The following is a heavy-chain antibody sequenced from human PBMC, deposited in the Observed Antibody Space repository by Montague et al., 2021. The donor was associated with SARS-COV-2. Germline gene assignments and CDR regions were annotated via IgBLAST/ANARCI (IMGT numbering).Heavy chain of an antibody. J-gene: IGHJ4*02. V-gene: IGHV4-39*01. Sequence: SETLSLTCTVSGGSIASTNYYWGLIRQPPGKGLEWIGNINYSGSTNYNPSLKSRVTISVDTPKSQFSLELSSVTAADTALYYCARHNDGYNRYYCFDYWGQGTLVTVSS. CDR3: ARHNDGYNRYYCFDY. CDR2: INYSGST. CDR1: GGSIASTNYY. D-gene: IGHD5-24*01.